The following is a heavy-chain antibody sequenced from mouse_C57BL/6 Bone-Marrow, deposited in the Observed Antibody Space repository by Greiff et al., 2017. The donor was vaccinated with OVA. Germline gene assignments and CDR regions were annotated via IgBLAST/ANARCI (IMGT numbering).Heavy chain of an antibody. CDR2: IDPSDSYT. Sequence: VQLQQPGAELVMPGASVKLSCKASGYTFTSYWMHWVKQRPGQGLEWIGEIDPSDSYTTYNQKFKGKSTLTVDKSSSTAYMQLSSLTSEDSAVYYCAREGTTVPKRGYYFDYWGQGTTLTVSS. CDR3: AREGTTVPKRGYYFDY. CDR1: GYTFTSYW. V-gene: IGHV1-69*01. D-gene: IGHD1-1*01. J-gene: IGHJ2*01.